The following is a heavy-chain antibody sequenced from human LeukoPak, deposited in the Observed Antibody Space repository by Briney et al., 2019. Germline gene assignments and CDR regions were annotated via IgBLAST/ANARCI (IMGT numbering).Heavy chain of an antibody. D-gene: IGHD5-12*01. J-gene: IGHJ3*02. CDR2: LRYDGSNK. CDR1: GFPFSSYG. CDR3: AKVLASGYDSRWAFDI. Sequence: GSLRLSCAASGFPFSSYGMHWVRQAPGKGLEWVAFLRYDGSNKYYADSVKGRFTISRDNSKNTLYLQMNSLRAEDTAVYYCAKVLASGYDSRWAFDIWGQGTMVTVSS. V-gene: IGHV3-30*02.